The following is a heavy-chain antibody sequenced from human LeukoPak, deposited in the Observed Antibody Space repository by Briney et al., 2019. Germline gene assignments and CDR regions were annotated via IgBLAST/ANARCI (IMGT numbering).Heavy chain of an antibody. D-gene: IGHD2-21*01. CDR1: GATFTKHV. V-gene: IGHV1-69*10. J-gene: IGHJ1*01. CDR3: AMLGVIPD. Sequence: SVKVSCKASGATFTKHVISWVREAPGQGLEWMGRFIPVHDTANYAHKFQGRVILTADKSTSTAYMELTSLRSEDTAVYYCAMLGVIPDWGQGTLITVSS. CDR2: FIPVHDTA.